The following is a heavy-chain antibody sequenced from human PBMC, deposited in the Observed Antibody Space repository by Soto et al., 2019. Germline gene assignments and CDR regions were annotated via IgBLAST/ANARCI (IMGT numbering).Heavy chain of an antibody. J-gene: IGHJ3*02. D-gene: IGHD1-26*01. CDR1: GGSISSSSYY. CDR3: ARHGSGSYHDTDAFDI. V-gene: IGHV4-39*01. CDR2: IYYSGST. Sequence: QLQLQESGPGLVKPSETLSLTCTVSGGSISSSSYYWGWIRQPPGKGLEWIGSIYYSGSTYYNPSLKSRVTISVDTSKNQFSLKLSSVTAADTAVYYCARHGSGSYHDTDAFDIWGQGTMVTVSS.